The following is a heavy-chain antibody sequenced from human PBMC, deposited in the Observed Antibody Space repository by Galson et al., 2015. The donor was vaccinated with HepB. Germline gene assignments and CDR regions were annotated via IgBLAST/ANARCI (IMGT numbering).Heavy chain of an antibody. CDR2: INAGNGNT. J-gene: IGHJ5*02. CDR3: ARDSGQWLVYTNWFDP. CDR1: GYTFTSYA. Sequence: SCKASGYTFTSYAMHWVRQAPGQRLECMGWINAGNGNTKYSQKFQGRVTITRDTSASTAYMELSSLRSEDTAVYYCARDSGQWLVYTNWFDPWGQGTLVTVSS. V-gene: IGHV1-3*01. D-gene: IGHD6-19*01.